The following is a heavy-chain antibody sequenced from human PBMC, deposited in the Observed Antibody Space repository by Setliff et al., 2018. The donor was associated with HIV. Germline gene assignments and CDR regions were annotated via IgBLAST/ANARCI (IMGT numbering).Heavy chain of an antibody. J-gene: IGHJ1*01. V-gene: IGHV1-2*02. CDR2: INPSSGGT. Sequence: ASVKVSCKASGYTFTGYYMHWVRQAPGQGLEWMGWINPSSGGTNYAQKFQGRVTMTRDTSISTAYMELSRLRSDDTAVYYCARSLWFGEYFQHWGQGTLVTVSS. CDR3: ARSLWFGEYFQH. CDR1: GYTFTGYY. D-gene: IGHD3-10*01.